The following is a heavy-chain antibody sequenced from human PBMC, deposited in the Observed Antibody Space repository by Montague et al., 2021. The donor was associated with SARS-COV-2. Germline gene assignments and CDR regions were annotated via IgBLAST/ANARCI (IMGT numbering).Heavy chain of an antibody. CDR1: GFTFSAYW. J-gene: IGHJ5*02. CDR3: VRAFSNSFKWFDP. V-gene: IGHV3-74*01. CDR2: IRADGTTT. D-gene: IGHD6-13*01. Sequence: RSLSFAASGFTFSAYWMHWVRQAPGQGLEWVARIRADGTTTNYADSVKGRFTISRDNAQDTVYLHMTTLTAEDTAVYYCVRAFSNSFKWFDPWGQGTLVTVSS.